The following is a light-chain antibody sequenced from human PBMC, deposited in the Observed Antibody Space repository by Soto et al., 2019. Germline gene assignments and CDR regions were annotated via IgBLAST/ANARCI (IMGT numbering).Light chain of an antibody. V-gene: IGLV2-14*01. CDR2: EVS. CDR3: SSYSISTAYL. CDR1: TSDVGGYNR. J-gene: IGLJ1*01. Sequence: QSALTQPASVSGSPGQSITISCTGTTSDVGGYNRVSWYQHHPGKAPKLILYEVSNRPSGVSNRFSGSKSGNTASLTISGLQAEDEADYFCSSYSISTAYLFGTGTKVTVL.